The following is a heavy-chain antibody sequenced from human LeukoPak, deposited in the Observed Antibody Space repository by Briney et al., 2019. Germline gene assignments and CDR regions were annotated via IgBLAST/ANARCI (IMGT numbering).Heavy chain of an antibody. D-gene: IGHD3-10*01. CDR1: GYIFTNYW. J-gene: IGHJ4*02. V-gene: IGHV5-51*01. Sequence: GASLKISCKGSGYIFTNYWIGWVRPLPGEGLEWMGIIYPGDSNTKYSPSFQGQVSISADKSINTAYLQWGSLKASDTAMYYCAVYYVSGSTYFDFWGRGTLVTVSS. CDR3: AVYYVSGSTYFDF. CDR2: IYPGDSNT.